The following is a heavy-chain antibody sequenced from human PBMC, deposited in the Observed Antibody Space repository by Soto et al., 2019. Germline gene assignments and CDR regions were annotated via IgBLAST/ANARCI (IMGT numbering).Heavy chain of an antibody. V-gene: IGHV4-34*01. CDR2: INHSGST. CDR3: ARGALAGEDEAFDI. Sequence: ASETLSLTCAVYGGTFSGYYWSWIRQPPGKGLEWIGEINHSGSTNYNPSLKSRVTISVDTSKNQFSLKLSSVTAADTAVYYCARGALAGEDEAFDIWGQGTMVTVSS. CDR1: GGTFSGYY. J-gene: IGHJ3*02.